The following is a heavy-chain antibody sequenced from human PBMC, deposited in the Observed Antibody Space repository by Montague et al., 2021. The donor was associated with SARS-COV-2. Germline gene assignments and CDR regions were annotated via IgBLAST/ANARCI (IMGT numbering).Heavy chain of an antibody. CDR2: IDWDDDK. CDR1: GFSLSTSGMC. J-gene: IGHJ4*02. V-gene: IGHV2-70*11. D-gene: IGHD3-10*01. CDR3: ARISYGSGTGFDY. Sequence: PALVKPTQTLTLTCAFSGFSLSTSGMCVSWIRQPPGKALEWLARIDWDDDKYYSTSLKTRPTISKDTSKNQVVLTMTNMDPVDTATYYCARISYGSGTGFDYWGQGTLVTVSS.